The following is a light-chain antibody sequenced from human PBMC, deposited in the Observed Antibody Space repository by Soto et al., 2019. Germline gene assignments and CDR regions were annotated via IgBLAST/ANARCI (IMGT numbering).Light chain of an antibody. CDR2: SAS. Sequence: DIPMTQSPSSLSASVGDRVTITCRASQSISNYLHWYQQKPGKAPNLLIYSASSLHGGVPSRFSGSGSGTDFTLIISSLQPEDFATYYCLQANNYPWTFGLGTKVDI. CDR1: QSISNY. J-gene: IGKJ1*01. CDR3: LQANNYPWT. V-gene: IGKV1-39*01.